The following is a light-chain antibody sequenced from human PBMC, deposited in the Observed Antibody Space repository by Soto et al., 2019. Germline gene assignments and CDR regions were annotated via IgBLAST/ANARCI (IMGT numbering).Light chain of an antibody. CDR1: SSDVGTYNL. CDR3: SSFTTSTTYV. V-gene: IGLV2-14*02. Sequence: QSVLTQPASVSGSPGQSITISCTGTSSDVGTYNLVSWYQHHPGKAPKLMIYEGSKRPSGVSHRFSGSKSANTASLTISGLQAEDEADYYCSSFTTSTTYVFGTGTKVTVL. CDR2: EGS. J-gene: IGLJ1*01.